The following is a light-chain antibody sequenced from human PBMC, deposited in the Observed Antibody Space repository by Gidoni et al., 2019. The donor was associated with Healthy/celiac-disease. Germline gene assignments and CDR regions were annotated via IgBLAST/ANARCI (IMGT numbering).Light chain of an antibody. V-gene: IGKV1-39*01. CDR1: QSISSY. CDR3: QQSYSTLFT. J-gene: IGKJ3*01. Sequence: DIQMTQSPSSLSASVGDRVTITCRASQSISSYLNWYQQKPGKAPKLLIYAASSWQSGVPSRCSGSGSGTDFTLTISSLQPEDFATYYCQQSYSTLFTFGPGTKVEIK. CDR2: AAS.